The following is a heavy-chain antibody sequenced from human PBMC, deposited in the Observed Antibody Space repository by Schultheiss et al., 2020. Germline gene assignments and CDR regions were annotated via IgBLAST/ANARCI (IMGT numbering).Heavy chain of an antibody. CDR2: INAGNGNT. CDR3: ARVAGYYDSSGYYSDAFDI. D-gene: IGHD3-22*01. Sequence: ASVKVSCKASGYTFTSYAMHWVRQAPGQRLEWMGWINAGNGNTKYSQKFQGRVTITRDTSASTAYMELSSLRSEDTAVYYCARVAGYYDSSGYYSDAFDIWGQGTMVTVSS. V-gene: IGHV1-3*01. CDR1: GYTFTSYA. J-gene: IGHJ3*02.